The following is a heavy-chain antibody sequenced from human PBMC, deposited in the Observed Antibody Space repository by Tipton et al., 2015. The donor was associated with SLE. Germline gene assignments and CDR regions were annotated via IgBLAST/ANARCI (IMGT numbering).Heavy chain of an antibody. J-gene: IGHJ4*02. Sequence: LRLSCTVSGGSVSSHYWSWFRPAPGKGLEWIGYISNSETTNYNPSLKSRVTISVDTSKNQFSLKLRSVTAADTAVYYCAGAWQGYCSGGTCYVLDYWGQGTLVTVSS. CDR1: GGSVSSHY. CDR2: ISNSETT. D-gene: IGHD2-15*01. V-gene: IGHV4-59*02. CDR3: AGAWQGYCSGGTCYVLDY.